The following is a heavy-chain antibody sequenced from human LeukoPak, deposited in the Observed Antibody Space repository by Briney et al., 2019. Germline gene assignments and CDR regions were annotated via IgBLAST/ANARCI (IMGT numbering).Heavy chain of an antibody. D-gene: IGHD2-15*01. J-gene: IGHJ6*02. CDR2: IYHSGTT. V-gene: IGHV4-4*02. Sequence: SETLSLTCAVSGGSISRRNWWSWVRQFPGKGLEWIGEIYHSGTTNYNPSLKSRVTISVDNSKTQFSLKLSSVTAADTAVYYCARFCSGGSCYHGYYYYGMDVWGQGTTVTVSS. CDR3: ARFCSGGSCYHGYYYYGMDV. CDR1: GGSISRRNW.